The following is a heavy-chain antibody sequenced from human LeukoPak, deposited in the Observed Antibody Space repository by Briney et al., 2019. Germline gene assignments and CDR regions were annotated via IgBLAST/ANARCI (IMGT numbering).Heavy chain of an antibody. CDR3: VRDCSTPCSIFSDY. J-gene: IGHJ4*02. Sequence: ASVKVSCKASGYTFISFGFSWVRQAPGQGLEVMGWISGYNASTKYAQNLQGRVSMTTDISTSTAYMELRSLRSDDTAVYYCVRDCSTPCSIFSDYWGQGTLVTVSS. CDR2: ISGYNAST. D-gene: IGHD2-2*01. V-gene: IGHV1-18*01. CDR1: GYTFISFG.